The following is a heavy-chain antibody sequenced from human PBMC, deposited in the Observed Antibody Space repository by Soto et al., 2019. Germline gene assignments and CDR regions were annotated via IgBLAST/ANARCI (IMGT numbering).Heavy chain of an antibody. CDR1: GGSFTSNNW. D-gene: IGHD1-7*01. J-gene: IGHJ4*02. V-gene: IGHV4-4*02. CDR2: IYRTGST. CDR3: ASRGQGTSVDY. Sequence: PSETLSLTCAVSGGSFTSNNWWTWVRQPPGQGLEWIGEIYRTGSTNYNPSLKSRVTISLDKSENQFSLKVTSLTAADTAVYYCASRGQGTSVDYRGQGTLVSVSS.